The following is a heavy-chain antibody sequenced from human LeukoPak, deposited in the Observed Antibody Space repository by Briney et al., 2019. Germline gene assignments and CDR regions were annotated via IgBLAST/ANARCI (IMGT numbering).Heavy chain of an antibody. CDR1: GFTFSSYV. Sequence: GRSLRLSCAASGFTFSSYVMHWVRQAPGKGLEWVAIISYDGSNEYYADSVKGRFTISRDNSKNTLYLQMNSLRAADTAVYYCARGRVSSSTWYSTYYYYFYMDVWGKGTTVTVSS. D-gene: IGHD4-11*01. CDR3: ARGRVSSSTWYSTYYYYFYMDV. CDR2: ISYDGSNE. J-gene: IGHJ6*03. V-gene: IGHV3-30*04.